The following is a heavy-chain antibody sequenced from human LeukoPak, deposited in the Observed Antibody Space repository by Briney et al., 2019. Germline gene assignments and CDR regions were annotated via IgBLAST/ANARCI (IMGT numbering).Heavy chain of an antibody. J-gene: IGHJ4*02. CDR2: IYYSGST. Sequence: SETLSLTCTVSGGSISSYYWSWIRQSPGKGLEWIGYIYYSGSTNYNPSLKSRVTISVDTSKNQFSLKLSSVTAADTAVYYCARFGSSGYYYFDYWGQGTLVTVSS. D-gene: IGHD3-22*01. V-gene: IGHV4-59*01. CDR3: ARFGSSGYYYFDY. CDR1: GGSISSYY.